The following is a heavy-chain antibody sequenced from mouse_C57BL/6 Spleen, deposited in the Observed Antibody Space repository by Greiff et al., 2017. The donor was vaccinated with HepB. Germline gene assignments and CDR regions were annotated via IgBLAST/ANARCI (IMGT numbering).Heavy chain of an antibody. J-gene: IGHJ1*03. V-gene: IGHV1-85*01. CDR3: ARSGYYGSSLYWYFDV. CDR2: IYPRDGST. D-gene: IGHD1-1*01. CDR1: GYTFTSYD. Sequence: QVQLKQSGPELVKPGASVKLSCKASGYTFTSYDINWVKQRPGQGLEWIGWIYPRDGSTKYNEKFKGKATLTVDTSPSTAYMELHSLTSEDSAVYFCARSGYYGSSLYWYFDVWGTGTTVTVSS.